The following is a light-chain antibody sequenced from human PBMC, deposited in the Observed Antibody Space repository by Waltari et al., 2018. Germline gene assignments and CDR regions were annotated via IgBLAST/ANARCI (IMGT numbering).Light chain of an antibody. V-gene: IGLV1-51*02. Sequence: QSVFTQPPSVSAAPGQKVTSSCAGSRSNIGNNYFSWYKQLPATAPKLLIYENNKRPSGTPDLFSGSKSGPSATLGIPGLQTGDEADYYCGTWDSSLSVVVFGGGTKLPVL. CDR3: GTWDSSLSVVV. CDR1: RSNIGNNY. CDR2: ENN. J-gene: IGLJ2*01.